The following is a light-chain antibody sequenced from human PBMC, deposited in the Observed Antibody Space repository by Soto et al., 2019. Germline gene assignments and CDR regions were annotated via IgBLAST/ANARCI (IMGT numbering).Light chain of an antibody. Sequence: FMLTQPHSVSESPGKTITISCTRSSGNIASSSVQWYQQRPGSAPTTVIYEDRQRPSGVPDRFSGSINASSNSASLTISGLKTEDEADYYCQSYDTSTPVVFGGGTKLTVL. V-gene: IGLV6-57*04. CDR2: EDR. J-gene: IGLJ2*01. CDR1: SGNIASSS. CDR3: QSYDTSTPVV.